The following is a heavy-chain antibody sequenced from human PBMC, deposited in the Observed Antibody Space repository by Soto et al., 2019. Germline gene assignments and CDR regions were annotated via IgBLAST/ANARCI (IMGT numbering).Heavy chain of an antibody. D-gene: IGHD1-26*01. CDR3: AKSLMYGLVGATAYDY. Sequence: EVQLLESGGGLVQPGGSLRLSCSGSGFTFSSYAMSWVRRAPGKGQEWVSAISGSGGSTYYADSVKGRFTISRDNSKNTLYLQMNSLRAEDTAVYYCAKSLMYGLVGATAYDYWGQGTLVTVSS. J-gene: IGHJ4*02. CDR2: ISGSGGST. CDR1: GFTFSSYA. V-gene: IGHV3-23*01.